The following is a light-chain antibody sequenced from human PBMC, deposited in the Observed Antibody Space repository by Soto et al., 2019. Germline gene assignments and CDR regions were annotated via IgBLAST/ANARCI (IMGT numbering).Light chain of an antibody. CDR3: MQALQTPLT. V-gene: IGKV2-28*01. J-gene: IGKJ4*01. Sequence: EIVMTQSPLSLPVTPGETASISCRSSQSLLHRNGYNYLDWYLQKPGQSPQLLIYLGSNRASGVPDRFSGSGSGTDFTLKISRVEAEDVGVYYCMQALQTPLTFGGGTKVEIK. CDR2: LGS. CDR1: QSLLHRNGYNY.